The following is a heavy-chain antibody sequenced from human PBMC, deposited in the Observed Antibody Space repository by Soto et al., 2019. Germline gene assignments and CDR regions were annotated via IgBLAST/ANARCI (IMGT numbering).Heavy chain of an antibody. CDR2: INHSGST. CDR1: GGSFSGYY. CDR3: ARDKRDAFDI. J-gene: IGHJ3*02. V-gene: IGHV4-34*01. Sequence: ETLSLTCAVYGGSFSGYYWSWIRQPPGKGLEWIGEINHSGSTNYNPSLKSRVTISVDTSKNQCSLNLTSLTAADTAVYYCARDKRDAFDIWGQGTMVTVSS.